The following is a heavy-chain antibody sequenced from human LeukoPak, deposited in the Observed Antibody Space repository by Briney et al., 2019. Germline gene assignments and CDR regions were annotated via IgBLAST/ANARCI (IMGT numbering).Heavy chain of an antibody. CDR3: AASRIVGAVGRYYYYYMDV. V-gene: IGHV1-58*02. CDR1: GFTFTSSA. J-gene: IGHJ6*03. CDR2: IVVGRGNT. D-gene: IGHD1-26*01. Sequence: TSVKVSCKASGFTFTSSAMPWVRQARGQRLEGIGWIVVGRGNTNYPRKFQERVAITRHMSTGTAYMELSSLRSADTAVYYCAASRIVGAVGRYYYYYMDVWGKGTTVTVSS.